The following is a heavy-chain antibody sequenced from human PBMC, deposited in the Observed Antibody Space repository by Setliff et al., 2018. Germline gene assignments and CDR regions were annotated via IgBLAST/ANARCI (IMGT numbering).Heavy chain of an antibody. J-gene: IGHJ4*02. CDR3: LRLVRYCTTIACHRTLGEEV. CDR1: GYNFAESI. Sequence: ASVKVSCKASGYNFAESIVSWVRQAPGQGLEWMGWISAYNGHTYSAQKFQARDTLTTDTSTNMAYMELRGLRSDDTAIYYCLRLVRYCTTIACHRTLGEEVWGQGTLVTVSS. D-gene: IGHD2-8*01. CDR2: ISAYNGHT. V-gene: IGHV1-18*01.